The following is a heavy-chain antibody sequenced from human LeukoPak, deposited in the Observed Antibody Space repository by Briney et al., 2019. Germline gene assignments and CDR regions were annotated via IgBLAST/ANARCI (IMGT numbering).Heavy chain of an antibody. Sequence: ASVKVSCKASGYTFTSCDINWVRLATGQGLEWMGWMNLNSGNTGYGQSFQGRITMTRDISIGTAYMELSNLTSEDTAIYYCTRGSSGRRDNWGQGTLVTVSA. J-gene: IGHJ4*02. V-gene: IGHV1-8*01. CDR2: MNLNSGNT. CDR1: GYTFTSCD. D-gene: IGHD6-19*01. CDR3: TRGSSGRRDN.